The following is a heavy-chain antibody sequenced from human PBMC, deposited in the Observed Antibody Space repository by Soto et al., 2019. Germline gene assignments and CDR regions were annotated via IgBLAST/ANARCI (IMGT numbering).Heavy chain of an antibody. CDR3: MGYCSGGRCYPLDYYYYYGMDV. CDR2: IKSKTDGGTT. J-gene: IGHJ6*02. V-gene: IGHV3-15*01. D-gene: IGHD2-15*01. Sequence: GGSLRLSCAASGFTFSNAWMSWVRQAPGKGLEWVGRIKSKTDGGTTDYAAPVKGRFTISRDDSKNTLYLQMNSLKTEDTAVYYCMGYCSGGRCYPLDYYYYYGMDVWGQGTTVTVYS. CDR1: GFTFSNAW.